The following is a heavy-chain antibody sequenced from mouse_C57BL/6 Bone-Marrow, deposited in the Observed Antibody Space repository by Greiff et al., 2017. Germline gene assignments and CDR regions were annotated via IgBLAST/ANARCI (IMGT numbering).Heavy chain of an antibody. D-gene: IGHD2-3*01. CDR3: SSYDGNYFDF. CDR1: GFNIKDDY. V-gene: IGHV14-4*01. Sequence: VQLQQSGAELVRPGASVKLSCTASGFNIKDDYIHWVKQRPEQGLEWIGWIDPEISDTEYASKFQGKATITSDTSSNTAYLQLSSLTAEDTAVYYSSSYDGNYFDFWGRGTPLTVAA. CDR2: IDPEISDT. J-gene: IGHJ2*01.